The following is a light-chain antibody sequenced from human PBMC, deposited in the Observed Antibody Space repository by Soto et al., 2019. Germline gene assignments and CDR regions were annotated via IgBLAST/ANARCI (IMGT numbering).Light chain of an antibody. V-gene: IGKV3D-20*02. CDR3: QQRSNWWT. CDR2: GAS. J-gene: IGKJ1*01. CDR1: QSVTSNY. Sequence: EIVLTQSPGTLSLSPGERATLSCRASQSVTSNYLAWYQQKPGQAPRLLIFGASIRDTGIPDSFSGSGSGTDFTLTISSLEPEDFAVYYCQQRSNWWTFGQGTKVDIK.